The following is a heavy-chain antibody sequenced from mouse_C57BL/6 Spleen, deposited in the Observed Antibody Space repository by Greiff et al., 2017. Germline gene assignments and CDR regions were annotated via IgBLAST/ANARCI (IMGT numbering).Heavy chain of an antibody. CDR1: GYSFTDYN. Sequence: VQLQQSGPELVKPGASVKISCTASGYSFTDYNMNWVKQSNGKSLEWIGVINPNYGTTSYNQKFKGKATLTVDQSSSTAYMQLNSLTSEDSAVYYCARRVTPQGYYAMDYWGQGTSVTVAS. CDR3: ARRVTPQGYYAMDY. CDR2: INPNYGTT. J-gene: IGHJ4*01. V-gene: IGHV1-39*01. D-gene: IGHD2-2*01.